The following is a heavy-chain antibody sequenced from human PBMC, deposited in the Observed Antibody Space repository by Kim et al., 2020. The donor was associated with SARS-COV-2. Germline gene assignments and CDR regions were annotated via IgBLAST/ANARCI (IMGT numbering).Heavy chain of an antibody. CDR1: GYTFTSYY. CDR2: INPSGGST. J-gene: IGHJ4*02. CDR3: ARSPNMVRGVVD. V-gene: IGHV1-46*01. D-gene: IGHD3-10*01. Sequence: ASVKVSCKASGYTFTSYYMHWVRQAPGQGLEWMGLINPSGGSTSYAQKFQGRVTMTRDTSTSTVYMELSSLRSEDTAVYYCARSPNMVRGVVDWGQGTLVTVSS.